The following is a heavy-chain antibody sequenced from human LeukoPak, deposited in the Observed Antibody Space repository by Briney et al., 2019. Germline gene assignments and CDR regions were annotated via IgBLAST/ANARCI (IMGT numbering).Heavy chain of an antibody. D-gene: IGHD2-15*01. Sequence: SETLSLTCAVAGGSISSGGYSWSWIRQPPGKGLEWIGYIYHSGSTYYNPSLKSRVTISVDRSKNQFSLKLSSVTAADTAVYYCARGGGCSGGSCYRPFDYWGQGTLVTVPS. J-gene: IGHJ4*02. CDR1: GGSISSGGYS. CDR2: IYHSGST. V-gene: IGHV4-30-2*01. CDR3: ARGGGCSGGSCYRPFDY.